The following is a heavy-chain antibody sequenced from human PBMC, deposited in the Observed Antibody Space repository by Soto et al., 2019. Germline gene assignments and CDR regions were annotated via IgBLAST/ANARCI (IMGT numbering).Heavy chain of an antibody. D-gene: IGHD1-1*01. Sequence: PSETLSLTCTVSGGSVRSGSYYWSWIRQPPGKGLEWIGYIYYSGSTSYNPSLRSRVTISVDTSKNQFSLKLSSVTAADTGVYYCARVTSGITLVQHWGQGTLVTVSS. J-gene: IGHJ1*01. V-gene: IGHV4-61*01. CDR2: IYYSGST. CDR3: ARVTSGITLVQH. CDR1: GGSVRSGSYY.